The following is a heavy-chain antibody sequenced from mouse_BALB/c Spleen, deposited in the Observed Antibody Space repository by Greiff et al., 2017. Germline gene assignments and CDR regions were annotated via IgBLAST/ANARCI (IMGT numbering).Heavy chain of an antibody. CDR3: ARRDYGYGDFDY. D-gene: IGHD2-2*01. J-gene: IGHJ2*01. CDR2: ISSGSSTI. V-gene: IGHV5-17*02. CDR1: GFTFSSFG. Sequence: EVQLVESGGGLVQPGGSRKLSCAASGFTFSSFGMHWVRQAPEKGLEWVAYISSGSSTIYYADTVKGRFTISRDNPKNTLFLQMISLRSEDTAMYDCARRDYGYGDFDYWGQGTTLTVSS.